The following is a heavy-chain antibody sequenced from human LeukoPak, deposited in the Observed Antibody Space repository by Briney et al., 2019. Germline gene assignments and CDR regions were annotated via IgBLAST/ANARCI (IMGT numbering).Heavy chain of an antibody. D-gene: IGHD5-12*01. CDR3: ARATGRYSGDDY. V-gene: IGHV4-34*01. CDR2: INHSGST. Sequence: PSETLSLTCAVYGGSFSGYYWSWIRQPPGKGLEWIGEINHSGSTNYNPSLKSRVTISVDTSKNQFSLKLSSVTAADTAVYYCARATGRYSGDDYWGQGTLVTVSS. J-gene: IGHJ4*02. CDR1: GGSFSGYY.